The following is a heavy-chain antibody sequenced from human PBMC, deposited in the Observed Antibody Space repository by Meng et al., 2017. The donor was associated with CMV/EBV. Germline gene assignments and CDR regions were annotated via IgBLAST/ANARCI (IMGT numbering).Heavy chain of an antibody. J-gene: IGHJ5*02. D-gene: IGHD3-22*01. CDR1: GFTFSSYD. Sequence: GGSLRLSCAASGFTFSSYDMHWVRQAPGKGLEWVAVISYDGSNKYYADSVKGRFTISRDNSKNTLYLQMNSLRAEDTAVYYCARTGPQYTMIETHLNNWFDPWGQGTLVTVSS. V-gene: IGHV3-30*04. CDR2: ISYDGSNK. CDR3: ARTGPQYTMIETHLNNWFDP.